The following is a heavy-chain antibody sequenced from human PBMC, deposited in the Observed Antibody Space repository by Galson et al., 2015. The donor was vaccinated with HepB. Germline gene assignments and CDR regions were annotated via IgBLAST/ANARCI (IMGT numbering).Heavy chain of an antibody. CDR2: ISYDGRIT. D-gene: IGHD2-15*01. Sequence: SLRLSCAAYGFTFSLYAMHWVRQAPGKGREWVAGISYDGRITYYADSVKGRFTISRDNSLNTLYLEMNSLRPEDTAVYYCARDPGLVVPAEYGMDVWGQGTTVIVSS. J-gene: IGHJ6*02. CDR1: GFTFSLYA. CDR3: ARDPGLVVPAEYGMDV. V-gene: IGHV3-30*04.